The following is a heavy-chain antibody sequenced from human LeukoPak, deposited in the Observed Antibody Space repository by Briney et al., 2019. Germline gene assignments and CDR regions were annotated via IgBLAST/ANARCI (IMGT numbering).Heavy chain of an antibody. Sequence: ASVKVSCKASGYTFTDYFMNWVRQAPGQGLEWMGWINPKSGGTVYAQKFQGRVTMTRDTSSSTAYMELSRLRFDDTVVYYCARGPRITIFGVVMANDAFDIWGQGTVVTVSS. CDR1: GYTFTDYF. J-gene: IGHJ3*02. V-gene: IGHV1-2*02. D-gene: IGHD3-3*01. CDR3: ARGPRITIFGVVMANDAFDI. CDR2: INPKSGGT.